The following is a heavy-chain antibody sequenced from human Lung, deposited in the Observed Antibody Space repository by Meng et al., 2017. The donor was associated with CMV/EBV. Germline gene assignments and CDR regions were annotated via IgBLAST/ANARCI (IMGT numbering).Heavy chain of an antibody. D-gene: IGHD4-17*01. CDR1: GFTFGTYG. CDR2: IYLGDRST. J-gene: IGHJ5*02. Sequence: GGSLRLSCAASGFTFGTYGMSWVRQAPGKGLEWVAVIYLGDRSTWYGDFVKGRFSIYTEDSKSTVYLQMNSLRAEDTALYYCAKNPVDYADPWGQGTLVTVSS. CDR3: AKNPVDYADP. V-gene: IGHV3-23*03.